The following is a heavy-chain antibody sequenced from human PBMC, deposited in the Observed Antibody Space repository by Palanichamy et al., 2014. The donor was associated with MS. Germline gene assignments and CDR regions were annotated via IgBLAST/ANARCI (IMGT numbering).Heavy chain of an antibody. V-gene: IGHV3-21*01. Sequence: EVQLVESGGGLVKPGGSLRLSCAASGFTFSSYTMNWVRQAPGKGLEWVSSISSSGSYIYYADSVRGRFAISGDNAKNSLYLQMNSLRAEDTAVHYCARGYSSSSGWDYWGQGTLVTVSS. J-gene: IGHJ4*02. D-gene: IGHD6-6*01. CDR1: GFTFSSYT. CDR2: ISSSGSYI. CDR3: ARGYSSSSGWDY.